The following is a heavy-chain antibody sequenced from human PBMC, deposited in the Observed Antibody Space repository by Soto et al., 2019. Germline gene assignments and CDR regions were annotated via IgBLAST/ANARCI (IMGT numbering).Heavy chain of an antibody. Sequence: QVQLQESGPGLVKPSQTLSLTCSVSGGSINSGAYYWGWIRQHPGKGLEWIGYISYTGRTYSNPSLPSRVTIALDMSESQFSLKRTSVTAADTAVYFCARVSATGTRWIDPWGQGTLVTVSP. CDR3: ARVSATGTRWIDP. D-gene: IGHD6-13*01. J-gene: IGHJ5*02. CDR2: ISYTGRT. CDR1: GGSINSGAYY. V-gene: IGHV4-31*03.